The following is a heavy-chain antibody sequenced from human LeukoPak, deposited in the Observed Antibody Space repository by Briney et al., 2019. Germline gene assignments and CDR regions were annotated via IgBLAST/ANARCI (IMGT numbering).Heavy chain of an antibody. D-gene: IGHD3-16*01. J-gene: IGHJ6*03. CDR1: GFTFSSYA. Sequence: GGSLRLSCAASGFTFSSYAMSWVRQAPGKGLEWVSHISRVSSTIYYADSVKGRFTISRDNAMNSLYLQMNSLRAEDTAVYYCARIPDYDYVWGSYYYYYYMDVWGKGTTVTVSS. V-gene: IGHV3-48*01. CDR3: ARIPDYDYVWGSYYYYYYMDV. CDR2: ISRVSSTI.